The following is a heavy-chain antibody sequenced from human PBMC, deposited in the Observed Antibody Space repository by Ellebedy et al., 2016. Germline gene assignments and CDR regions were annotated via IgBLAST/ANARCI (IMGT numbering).Heavy chain of an antibody. Sequence: SETLSLXXTVSGGSISSGGFYWSWIRQHPGKGLEWIGYIYYSGSTYYNPSLKSRVTISVDTSKNQFSLKLSSVTAADTAVYYCARELSSSWYGGPTYYFDYWGQGTLVTVSS. CDR1: GGSISSGGFY. CDR2: IYYSGST. D-gene: IGHD6-13*01. J-gene: IGHJ4*02. V-gene: IGHV4-31*03. CDR3: ARELSSSWYGGPTYYFDY.